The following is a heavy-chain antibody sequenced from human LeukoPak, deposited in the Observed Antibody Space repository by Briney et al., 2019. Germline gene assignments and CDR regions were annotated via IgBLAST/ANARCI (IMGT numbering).Heavy chain of an antibody. CDR3: ARTLVVPAAPREWLLGGWFDP. CDR1: GGSISSGDYY. Sequence: SQTLSLTCTVSGGSISSGDYYWSWIRQPPGKGLEWIGYIYYSGSTYYNPSLKSRVTISVDTSKNQFSLKLSSVTAADTAVYYCARTLVVPAAPREWLLGGWFDPWGQGTLVTVSS. J-gene: IGHJ5*02. D-gene: IGHD2-2*01. V-gene: IGHV4-30-4*01. CDR2: IYYSGST.